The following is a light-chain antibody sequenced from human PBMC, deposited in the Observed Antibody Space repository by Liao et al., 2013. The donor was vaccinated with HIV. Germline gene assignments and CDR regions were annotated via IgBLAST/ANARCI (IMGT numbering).Light chain of an antibody. CDR3: QAWDSSTVI. CDR2: QDY. CDR1: NLGNKY. Sequence: SYELAQPPSVSVSPGQTASISCSGDNLGNKYVCWYQQKPGQSPVLVIYQDYKRPSGIPERFSGSNSGNTATLTISGTQTMDEADYYCQAWDSSTVIFGGGTKLTVL. V-gene: IGLV3-1*01. J-gene: IGLJ2*01.